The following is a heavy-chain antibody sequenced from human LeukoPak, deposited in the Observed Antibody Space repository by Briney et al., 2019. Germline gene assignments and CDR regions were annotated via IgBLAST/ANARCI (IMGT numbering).Heavy chain of an antibody. CDR1: VGSFSSHA. V-gene: IGHV1-69*05. Sequence: SVKVSCKASVGSFSSHAISWVRQAPGQGLEWMGGIIPMFGTANYAQKFQGRVTITTDESTSTAYMELSSLRSEDTAVYYCARGPELERFDYWGQGTLVTVSS. CDR3: ARGPELERFDY. D-gene: IGHD1-1*01. CDR2: IIPMFGTA. J-gene: IGHJ4*02.